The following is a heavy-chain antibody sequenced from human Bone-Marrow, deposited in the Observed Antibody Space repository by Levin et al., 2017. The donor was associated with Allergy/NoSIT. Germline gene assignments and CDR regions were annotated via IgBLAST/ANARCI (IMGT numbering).Heavy chain of an antibody. D-gene: IGHD4-17*01. CDR2: ISWNSGSI. J-gene: IGHJ5*02. CDR3: AKDGGPPYGDYEYNWFDP. Sequence: GGSLRLSCAASGFTFDDYAMHWVRQAPGKGLEWVSGISWNSGSIGYADSVKGRFTISRDNAKNSLYLQMNSLRAEDTALYYCAKDGGPPYGDYEYNWFDPWGQGTLVTVSS. CDR1: GFTFDDYA. V-gene: IGHV3-9*01.